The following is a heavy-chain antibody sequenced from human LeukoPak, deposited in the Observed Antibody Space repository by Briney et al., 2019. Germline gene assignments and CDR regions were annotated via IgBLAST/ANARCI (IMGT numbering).Heavy chain of an antibody. Sequence: PSETLSLTCTVSGGSISSYYWSWIRQPPGKGLEWIGYIYYSGSTNYNPPLKSRVTISVDTSKNQFSLKLSSVTAADTAVYYCARGLPENFDYWGQGTLVTVSS. J-gene: IGHJ4*02. V-gene: IGHV4-59*01. CDR1: GGSISSYY. CDR2: IYYSGST. D-gene: IGHD1-14*01. CDR3: ARGLPENFDY.